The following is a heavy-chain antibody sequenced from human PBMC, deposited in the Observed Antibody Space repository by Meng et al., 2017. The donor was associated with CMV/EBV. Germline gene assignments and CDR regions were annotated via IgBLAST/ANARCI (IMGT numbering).Heavy chain of an antibody. CDR3: AKDVVVPAAFDP. CDR1: GFTVSSNY. D-gene: IGHD2-2*01. V-gene: IGHV3-53*01. J-gene: IGHJ5*02. CDR2: IYSGGST. Sequence: GESLKISCAASGFTVSSNYMSWVRQAPGKGLEWVSVIYSGGSTYYADSVKGRFTISRDNSKNSLYLQMNSLRAEDTAVYYCAKDVVVPAAFDPWGQGTLVTVSS.